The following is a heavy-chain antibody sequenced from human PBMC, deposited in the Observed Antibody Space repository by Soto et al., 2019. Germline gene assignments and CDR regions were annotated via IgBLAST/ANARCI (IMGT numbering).Heavy chain of an antibody. Sequence: SETLSLTCTVSGGSISSSSYYWGWIRQPPGKGLEWIGSIYYSGSTYYNPSLKSRVTISVDTSKNQFSLKLSSGTAADTAVYYCARHGAGTYWGQGTLVTVSS. CDR2: IYYSGST. CDR1: GGSISSSSYY. V-gene: IGHV4-39*01. D-gene: IGHD1-26*01. J-gene: IGHJ4*02. CDR3: ARHGAGTY.